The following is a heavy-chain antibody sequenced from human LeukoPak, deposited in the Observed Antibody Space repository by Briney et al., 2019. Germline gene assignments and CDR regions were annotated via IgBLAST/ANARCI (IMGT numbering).Heavy chain of an antibody. V-gene: IGHV1-69*04. D-gene: IGHD5-24*01. Sequence: ASVKVSCKASGGTFSSYAISCVRQAPGQGLEWMGRIIPIFGIANYAQKFQGRVTITADKSTSTAYMELSSLRSEDTAVYYCARERDGNDYWGQGTLVTVSS. CDR3: ARERDGNDY. J-gene: IGHJ4*02. CDR2: IIPIFGIA. CDR1: GGTFSSYA.